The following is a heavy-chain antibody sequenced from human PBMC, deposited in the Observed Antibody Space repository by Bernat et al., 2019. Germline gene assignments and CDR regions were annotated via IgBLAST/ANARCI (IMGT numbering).Heavy chain of an antibody. D-gene: IGHD2-15*01. J-gene: IGHJ4*02. CDR1: GFTFSSYE. Sequence: EVQLVESGGGLVQPGGSLRLSCAASGFTFSSYEMNWVRQAPGKGLEWVSYISSSGSTIYYADSVKGRFTISRYNAKNSLYLQMNSLRAEDTAVYYCEAGYCSGGSCYSRDYWGQGTLVTVSS. CDR3: EAGYCSGGSCYSRDY. CDR2: ISSSGSTI. V-gene: IGHV3-48*03.